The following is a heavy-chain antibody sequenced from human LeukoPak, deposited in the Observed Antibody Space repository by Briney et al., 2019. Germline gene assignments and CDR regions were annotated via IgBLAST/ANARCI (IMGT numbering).Heavy chain of an antibody. CDR2: LFTGGGRT. J-gene: IGHJ4*02. CDR1: GFTFNNYL. D-gene: IGHD3-10*01. CDR3: AKECDYSPGHKFDL. V-gene: IGHV3-23*01. Sequence: GGSLRLSCAACGFTFNNYLMSWVRQAPGKGPEGVSVLFTGGGRTLYADSVQGRFTISGDTSRTTLYPQMNGLRAEDTAVYYCAKECDYSPGHKFDLWGQGTLVTVSS.